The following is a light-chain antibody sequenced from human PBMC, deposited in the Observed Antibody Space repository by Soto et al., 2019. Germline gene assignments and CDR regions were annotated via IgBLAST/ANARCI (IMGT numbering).Light chain of an antibody. V-gene: IGLV4-69*01. Sequence: QLVLSQSPSASASLGASVKVTCTLSRGHTNYAIAWHQQQPEKGPRFLMRVNSDGSHTKGDVIPDRFSGSSSGAERYLTISGLQSEDEADYYCQTWGTGIWVFGGGTKLTVL. CDR3: QTWGTGIWV. CDR1: RGHTNYA. J-gene: IGLJ3*02. CDR2: VNSDGSH.